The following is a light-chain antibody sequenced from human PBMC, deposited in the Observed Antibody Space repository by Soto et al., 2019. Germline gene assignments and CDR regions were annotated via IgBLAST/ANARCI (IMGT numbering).Light chain of an antibody. CDR3: LINYGGAYV. CDR2: SVS. CDR1: TAAVTSRYF. Sequence: QAVVTQEPSLTVSPGGTVTLTCSSSTAAVTSRYFPNWFQQKPGQAPKPLIYSVSNIYSWTPARFAGSLRGGKAALTLSGVQPEDEAEYYCLINYGGAYVFGAGTNVTVL. V-gene: IGLV7-43*01. J-gene: IGLJ1*01.